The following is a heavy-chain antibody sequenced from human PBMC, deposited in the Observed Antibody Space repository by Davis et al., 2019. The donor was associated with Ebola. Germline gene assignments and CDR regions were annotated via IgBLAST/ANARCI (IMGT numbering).Heavy chain of an antibody. D-gene: IGHD3-10*01. CDR1: GDSINSRNW. J-gene: IGHJ5*02. CDR3: ASVNRGFDP. V-gene: IGHV4-4*02. Sequence: SETLSLTCAVSGDSINSRNWWSWVRQPPGKGLEWIGEIYHSGSTNYNPSLKSRVTISVDTSKNQFSLKLSSVTAADTAVYYCASVNRGFDPWGQGTLVTVSS. CDR2: IYHSGST.